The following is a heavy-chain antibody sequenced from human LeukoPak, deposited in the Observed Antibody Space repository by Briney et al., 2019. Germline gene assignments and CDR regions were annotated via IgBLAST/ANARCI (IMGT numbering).Heavy chain of an antibody. CDR2: IYSTGST. D-gene: IGHD1-26*01. J-gene: IGHJ3*02. CDR3: ARDKWEPRYAFDI. V-gene: IGHV4-4*07. CDR1: GGSISSYY. Sequence: NASETLSLTCTVSGGSISSYYWSWIRQPAGKGLEWIGRIYSTGSTNYNPSLKSRVTMSVDTSKNQFSLRLSSVTAADTAVYYCARDKWEPRYAFDIWGQGTMVTVSS.